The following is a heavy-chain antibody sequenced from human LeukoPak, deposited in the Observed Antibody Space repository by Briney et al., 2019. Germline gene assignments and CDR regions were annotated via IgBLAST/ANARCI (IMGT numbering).Heavy chain of an antibody. J-gene: IGHJ6*03. V-gene: IGHV4-39*07. CDR3: ARGYYYMDV. CDR2: IYYSGNT. CDR1: GGSISSSSYY. Sequence: SETLSLTCTVSGGSISSSSYYWGWIRQPPGKGLEWIGSIYYSGNTYYNPSLKSRVTISLDTSKNQFSLKLSSVTAADTAVYYCARGYYYMDVWGIGTTVTVSS.